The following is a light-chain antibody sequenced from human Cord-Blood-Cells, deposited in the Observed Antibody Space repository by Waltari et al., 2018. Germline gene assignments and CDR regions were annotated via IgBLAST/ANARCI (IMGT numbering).Light chain of an antibody. Sequence: DIVMTQTPLSSPVTLGQPASISCRSSQSLVHSDGNNYLSWLQQRPGQPPRLLIYKISNLFSGVPDRFSGSGAGTDFTLKISRVEAEDVGVYYCMQATQFPWTFGQGTKVEIK. CDR2: KIS. J-gene: IGKJ1*01. CDR3: MQATQFPWT. CDR1: QSLVHSDGNNY. V-gene: IGKV2-24*01.